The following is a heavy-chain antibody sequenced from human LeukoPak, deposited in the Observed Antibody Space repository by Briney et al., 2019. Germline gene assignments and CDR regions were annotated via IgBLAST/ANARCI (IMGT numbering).Heavy chain of an antibody. V-gene: IGHV3-48*03. J-gene: IGHJ4*02. CDR2: ISSSGSTI. Sequence: PGGSLRLSCAASGFTFSSYEMNWVRQAPGKGLEWVSYISSSGSTIYYADSVKGRFTISRDNSKNTLYLQMNSLRAEDTAVYYCYYYYDSSGANPRDYWGQGTLVTVSS. CDR1: GFTFSSYE. D-gene: IGHD3-22*01. CDR3: YYYYDSSGANPRDY.